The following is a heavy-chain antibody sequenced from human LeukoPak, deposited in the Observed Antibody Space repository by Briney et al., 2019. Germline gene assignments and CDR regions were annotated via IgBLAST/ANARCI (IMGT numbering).Heavy chain of an antibody. CDR3: ARSTYYYGSGTFYSVGPFDS. Sequence: GASLRLSCVASGFTFRAYALHWVRRAPGQGLDWAAVVSSDGQNDFYSDSVRGRFTISRDNSRDTLYLQMDALRVADTGLYFCARSTYYYGSGTFYSVGPFDSWGQGTLVTVSS. D-gene: IGHD3-10*01. J-gene: IGHJ4*02. V-gene: IGHV3-30*01. CDR2: VSSDGQND. CDR1: GFTFRAYA.